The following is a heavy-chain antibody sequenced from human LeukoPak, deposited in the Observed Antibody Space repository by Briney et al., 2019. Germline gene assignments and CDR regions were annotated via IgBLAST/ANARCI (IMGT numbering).Heavy chain of an antibody. CDR2: INPSDDST. CDR3: ARAYYESSAYRHAVYFDY. V-gene: IGHV1-46*02. D-gene: IGHD3-22*01. CDR1: GYTFNSSY. J-gene: IGHJ4*02. Sequence: ASVEVSCKASGYTFNSSYMHWVRQAPGQGLEWMGIINPSDDSTRYAQKFQGRVTMTKDTSTNTVYMHLSSLSSDDTAVYYCARAYYESSAYRHAVYFDYWGQGTLVTVSS.